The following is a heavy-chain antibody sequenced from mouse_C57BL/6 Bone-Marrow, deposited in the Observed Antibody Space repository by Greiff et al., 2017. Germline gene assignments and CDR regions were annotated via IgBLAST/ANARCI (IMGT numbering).Heavy chain of an antibody. Sequence: QVQLKESGPGLVLPSQSLSITCTVSGFSLTSYGVHWVRQPPGKGLAWLGVIWSGGSTDYNAAYISRLSISKDNSKSPVFFKMNSLQAEDTAIYYCAKRRRYYIFAYWGQGTLVTVSA. CDR3: AKRRRYYIFAY. CDR2: IWSGGST. CDR1: GFSLTSYG. D-gene: IGHD2-12*01. J-gene: IGHJ3*01. V-gene: IGHV2-4*01.